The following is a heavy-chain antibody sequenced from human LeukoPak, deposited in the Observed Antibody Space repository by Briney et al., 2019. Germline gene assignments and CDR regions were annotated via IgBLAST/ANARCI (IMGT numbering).Heavy chain of an antibody. CDR2: INPKTGGT. CDR3: ARVGDGLNDAFDV. J-gene: IGHJ3*01. D-gene: IGHD5-24*01. CDR1: GYIFTGHY. V-gene: IGHV1-2*06. Sequence: ASVKVSCKASGYIFTGHYMNWVREAPGQGLEWMGRINPKTGGTNFAQNFQGRVTMTSDTSISTGYMELDRLTPDDTAVYECARVGDGLNDAFDVCGQGTMVSVSS.